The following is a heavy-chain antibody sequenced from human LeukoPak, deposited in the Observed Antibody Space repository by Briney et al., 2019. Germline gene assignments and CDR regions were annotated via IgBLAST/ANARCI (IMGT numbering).Heavy chain of an antibody. V-gene: IGHV4-34*01. J-gene: IGHJ3*02. CDR2: INHSGST. Sequence: PSETLSLTCAVYGGSFSGYYWSWIRQPPGKGLEWIGEINHSGSTNYNPSLESRVTISVDTSKNQFSLKLSSVTAADTAVYYCARGGYYGSGSYYPPVDAFDIWGQGTMVTVSS. D-gene: IGHD3-10*01. CDR3: ARGGYYGSGSYYPPVDAFDI. CDR1: GGSFSGYY.